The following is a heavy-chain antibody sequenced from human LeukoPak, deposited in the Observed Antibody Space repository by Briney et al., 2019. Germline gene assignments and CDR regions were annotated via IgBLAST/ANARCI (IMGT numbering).Heavy chain of an antibody. D-gene: IGHD2-15*01. CDR1: GLTFSDYA. V-gene: IGHV3-23*01. CDR3: AKDYSDSRVADVFFEY. Sequence: GGSLSLSCAASGLTFSDYAMSWFRQAPGKGLEWVSGITSGFTPHYADSVKGGFTISRENSKNTFHLQLNSLRAEDTAVYYCAKDYSDSRVADVFFEYWGQGTLVTVSS. J-gene: IGHJ4*02. CDR2: ITSGFTP.